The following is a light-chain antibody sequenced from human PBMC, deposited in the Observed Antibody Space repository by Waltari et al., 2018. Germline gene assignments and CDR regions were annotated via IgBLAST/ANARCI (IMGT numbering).Light chain of an antibody. CDR1: QSVSRS. Sequence: EIVLTQSPGTLSLSPGERATLSCRASQSVSRSLAWYQQKHGQAPRLLIYDASTRATGIPDRFSGSGSGTDFGLTISRLEPEDFAVYYCQKYVSLPATFGQGTKVEIK. V-gene: IGKV3-20*01. CDR3: QKYVSLPAT. CDR2: DAS. J-gene: IGKJ1*01.